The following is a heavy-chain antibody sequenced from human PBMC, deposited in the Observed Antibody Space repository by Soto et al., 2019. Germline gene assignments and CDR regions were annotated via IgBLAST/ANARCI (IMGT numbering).Heavy chain of an antibody. CDR1: VGAINRYY. CDR2: IYSSGST. V-gene: IGHV4-4*07. CDR3: ARISTHQYDNSGYYSPTYYFDS. D-gene: IGHD3-3*01. Sequence: SETLSLTCTVSVGAINRYYWTWIRQPAGKGLAWIGRIYSSGSTKYNPSLQSRVTMSLDTSKNQFSLRLTSVTAADTAVYYCARISTHQYDNSGYYSPTYYFDSWSQGSLVTSPQ. J-gene: IGHJ4*02.